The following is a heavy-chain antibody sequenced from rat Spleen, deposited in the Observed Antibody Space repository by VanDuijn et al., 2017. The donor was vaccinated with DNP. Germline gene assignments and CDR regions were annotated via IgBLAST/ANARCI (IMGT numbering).Heavy chain of an antibody. CDR2: ISYSGST. V-gene: IGHV3-1*01. J-gene: IGHJ2*01. Sequence: EVQLQESGPGLVKPSQSLSLTCSVTGYSITTNYWGWIRKFPGNKMEWVGHISYSGSTSYNPSLKSRISITRDTSKNQFFLHLNSVTTEDTATYCCARWSDYFDYWGQGVMVTVSS. CDR3: ARWSDYFDY. CDR1: GYSITTNY.